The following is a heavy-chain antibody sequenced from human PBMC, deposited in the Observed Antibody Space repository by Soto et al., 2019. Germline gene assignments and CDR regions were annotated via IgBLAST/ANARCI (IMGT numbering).Heavy chain of an antibody. CDR1: GGSFSGYY. V-gene: IGHV4-34*01. J-gene: IGHJ5*02. CDR3: ARPIVVVPAAPHTSNWFDP. CDR2: INHSGST. D-gene: IGHD2-2*01. Sequence: SETLSLTCAVYGGSFSGYYWSWIRQPPGKGLEWIGEINHSGSTNYNPSLKSRVTISVDTSKNQFSLKLSSVTAADTAVYYCARPIVVVPAAPHTSNWFDPWGQGTLVTV.